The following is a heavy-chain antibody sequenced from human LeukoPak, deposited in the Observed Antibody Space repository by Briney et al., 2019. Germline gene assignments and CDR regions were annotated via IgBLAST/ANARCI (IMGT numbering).Heavy chain of an antibody. D-gene: IGHD2-2*01. J-gene: IGHJ6*02. Sequence: GGSLRLSCAASGFTFSSYAMHWVRQAPGKGLEWVAVISYDGSNKYYADSVKGRFTISRDNSKDTLYLQMNSLGAEGTAVYYCAREYYAVYYYYGMDVWGQGTTVTVSS. V-gene: IGHV3-30*04. CDR2: ISYDGSNK. CDR3: AREYYAVYYYYGMDV. CDR1: GFTFSSYA.